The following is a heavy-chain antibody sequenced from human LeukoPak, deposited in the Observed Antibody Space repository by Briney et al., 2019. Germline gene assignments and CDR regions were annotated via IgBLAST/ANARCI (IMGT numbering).Heavy chain of an antibody. D-gene: IGHD3-22*01. CDR3: VRLLYDSSGYYYFDY. CDR1: GGSIINNRYF. J-gene: IGHJ4*02. CDR2: IYYTGST. Sequence: KPSETLSLTCSVSGGSIINNRYFWGWIRQSPKKGLERIGRIYYTGSTYDNLSLKSRVRLSVDTSKNQFSLKLSSVTAADTAVYYCVRLLYDSSGYYYFDYWGQGTLVTVSS. V-gene: IGHV4-39*01.